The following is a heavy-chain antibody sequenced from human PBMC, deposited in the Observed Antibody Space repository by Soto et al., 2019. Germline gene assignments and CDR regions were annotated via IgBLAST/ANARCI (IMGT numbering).Heavy chain of an antibody. Sequence: PGGSLRLSCAASGFTFSSYWMHWVRQAPGKGLVWVSRINSDGSSTSYADSVKGRFTISRDNSKNTLYLQMNSLRAEDTAVYYCAKDEVLVEVVARDYYGMDVWGQGTTVTVSS. CDR2: INSDGSST. CDR1: GFTFSSYW. D-gene: IGHD2-15*01. V-gene: IGHV3-74*01. J-gene: IGHJ6*02. CDR3: AKDEVLVEVVARDYYGMDV.